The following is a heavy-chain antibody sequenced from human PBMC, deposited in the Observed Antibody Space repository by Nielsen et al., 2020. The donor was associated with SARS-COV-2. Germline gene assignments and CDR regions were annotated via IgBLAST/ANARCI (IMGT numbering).Heavy chain of an antibody. J-gene: IGHJ4*02. D-gene: IGHD2-15*01. CDR1: GFIFNSYW. CDR3: VRSGGGYWDY. CDR2: IKNDGSTT. Sequence: GESLKISCAASGFIFNSYWMHWVRQPPGKAPEWVARIKNDGSTTSVADSVKGRFSISRDNAKTTVYLQMNSLRGEDTAVYYCVRSGGGYWDYWGQGTLVTVSS. V-gene: IGHV3-74*01.